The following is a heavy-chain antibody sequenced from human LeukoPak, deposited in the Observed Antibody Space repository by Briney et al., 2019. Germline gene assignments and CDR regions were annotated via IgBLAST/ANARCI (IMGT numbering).Heavy chain of an antibody. Sequence: SETLSLTCTVSGGSISSYSWSWIRQPPGKGLEWIGYIYDSGSTNYNPSFKSRVTISVDTPKNQFSLKLSSVTAADTAVYYCASGYSSGWYGVWGQGTLVTVSS. CDR3: ASGYSSGWYGV. CDR1: GGSISSYS. V-gene: IGHV4-59*08. CDR2: IYDSGST. J-gene: IGHJ4*02. D-gene: IGHD6-19*01.